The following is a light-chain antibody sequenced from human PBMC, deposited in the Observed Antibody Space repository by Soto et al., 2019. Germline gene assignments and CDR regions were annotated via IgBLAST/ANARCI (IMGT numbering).Light chain of an antibody. Sequence: EIVMTQSPATLSVSQGERATLSCRASQSVNSNLAWYQQKPGQAPRLLIYDASSRATGVPARFSGSGSGTEFTLTISSLQSEDFAVYCCQQYDNWPRTFGQGTKVDIK. CDR3: QQYDNWPRT. CDR2: DAS. J-gene: IGKJ1*01. V-gene: IGKV3-15*01. CDR1: QSVNSN.